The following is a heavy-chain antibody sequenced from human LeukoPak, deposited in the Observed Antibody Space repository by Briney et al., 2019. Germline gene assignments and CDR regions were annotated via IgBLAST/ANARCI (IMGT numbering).Heavy chain of an antibody. J-gene: IGHJ6*03. CDR2: IRYDGSNK. D-gene: IGHD2-2*01. CDR1: GFTFSSYG. V-gene: IGHV3-30*02. CDR3: AKDSEYQLRVYYYYMDV. Sequence: GGSLRLSCAASGFTFSSYGMHWVRQAPGKGLEWVAFIRYDGSNKYYADSVKGRFTISRDNSKNTLYLQMNSLRAEDTAVYYCAKDSEYQLRVYYYYMDVWGKGTTVTVSS.